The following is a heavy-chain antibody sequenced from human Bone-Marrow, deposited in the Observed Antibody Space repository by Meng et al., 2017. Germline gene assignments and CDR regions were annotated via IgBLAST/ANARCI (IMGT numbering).Heavy chain of an antibody. J-gene: IGHJ4*02. V-gene: IGHV3-15*01. Sequence: GESLKISCAASGFTFSSYSMNWVRQAPGKGLEWVGRINSNSDGGTTDYAAPVKGRFTISRDDSKNTLYLQMNSLITEDTAVYFCATGAAAADHWGQGTLVTVSS. CDR2: INSNSDGGTT. D-gene: IGHD6-13*01. CDR3: ATGAAAADH. CDR1: GFTFSSYS.